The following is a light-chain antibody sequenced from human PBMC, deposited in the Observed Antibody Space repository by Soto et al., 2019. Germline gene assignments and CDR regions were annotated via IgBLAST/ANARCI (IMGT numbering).Light chain of an antibody. J-gene: IGKJ1*01. V-gene: IGKV3-20*01. CDR2: GAS. Sequence: IVYSQAPCTLSLSPGERATLSCSASQSVSSSYLAWYQQKPGQAPRLLIYGASSRATGIPDRFSGSGSGTDFTLTISRLEPEDVAVYYCQQYGSSPGTFGQGTKVDIK. CDR3: QQYGSSPGT. CDR1: QSVSSSY.